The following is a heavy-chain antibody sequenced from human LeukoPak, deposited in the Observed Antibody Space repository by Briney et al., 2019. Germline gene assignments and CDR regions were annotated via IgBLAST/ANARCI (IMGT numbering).Heavy chain of an antibody. V-gene: IGHV3-49*03. CDR2: IRSKAYGGTT. Sequence: GGSLRLSCTASGFTFGDYAMSWFRQAPGKGLEWVGFIRSKAYGGTTEYAASVKGRFTISRDDSKSIAYLQMNSLRAEDTAVYYCAKINGGWFGELFGPFDYWGQGTLVTVSS. CDR3: AKINGGWFGELFGPFDY. D-gene: IGHD3-10*01. CDR1: GFTFGDYA. J-gene: IGHJ4*02.